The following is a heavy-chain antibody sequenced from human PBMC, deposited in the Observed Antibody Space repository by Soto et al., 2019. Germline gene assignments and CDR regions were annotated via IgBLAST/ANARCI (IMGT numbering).Heavy chain of an antibody. CDR1: GFTFSSFA. CDR2: ISGSGGST. J-gene: IGHJ4*02. V-gene: IGHV3-23*01. Sequence: EMQLLESGGGLVQPGGSLRLSCAASGFTFSSFAMSWVRQAPGKGLDWVSAISGSGGSTYSADSVKGRFTISRDNSKSTLYLQMNTLRPEDTAVYYCARDPVRWELLYPDYWGQGTLVTVSS. CDR3: ARDPVRWELLYPDY. D-gene: IGHD1-26*01.